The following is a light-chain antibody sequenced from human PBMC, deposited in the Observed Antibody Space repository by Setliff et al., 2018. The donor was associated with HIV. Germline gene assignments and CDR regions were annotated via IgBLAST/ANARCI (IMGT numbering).Light chain of an antibody. CDR3: SSYTSSSIDV. Sequence: QSVLTQPRSVSGSPGQSVTISCTGTSSDVGGYNYVSWYQQHPGKAPKLMIYDVSERPSGVSNRFSGSKSGNTASLTISGLQAEDEADYYCSSYTSSSIDVFGTGTKVTV. CDR2: DVS. V-gene: IGLV2-14*01. CDR1: SSDVGGYNY. J-gene: IGLJ1*01.